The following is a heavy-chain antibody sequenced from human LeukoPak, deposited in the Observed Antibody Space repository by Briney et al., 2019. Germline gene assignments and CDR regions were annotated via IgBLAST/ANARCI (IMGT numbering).Heavy chain of an antibody. D-gene: IGHD6-13*01. CDR3: ARGGYSSSWLYWYFDL. CDR1: GFTFSSYS. J-gene: IGHJ2*01. Sequence: PGGSLRLSCAASGFTFSSYSMNGVRQAPGKGLEWGSSISSSSSYIDYADSVKGRFTIYRDNAKNSLYLQMNSLRAEDTAVYYCARGGYSSSWLYWYFDLWGRGTLVTVSS. CDR2: ISSSSSYI. V-gene: IGHV3-21*01.